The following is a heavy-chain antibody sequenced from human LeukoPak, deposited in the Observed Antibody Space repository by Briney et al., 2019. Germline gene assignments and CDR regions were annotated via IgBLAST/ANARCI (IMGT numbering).Heavy chain of an antibody. V-gene: IGHV4-39*02. Sequence: SETLSLTCAVSGGSVTTTTYYWGWFRQPPGQGLEWIASTYFGGTTHYNPSLKSRVTVSLDTSRNYFSLKLSSVTAADTAVYYCARRRYPLSITIFGVVMGAAFDIWGQGTMVTVSS. CDR3: ARRRYPLSITIFGVVMGAAFDI. CDR1: GGSVTTTTYY. D-gene: IGHD3-3*01. J-gene: IGHJ3*02. CDR2: TYFGGTT.